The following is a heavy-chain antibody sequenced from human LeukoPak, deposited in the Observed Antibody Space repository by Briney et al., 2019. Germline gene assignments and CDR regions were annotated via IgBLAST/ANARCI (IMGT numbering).Heavy chain of an antibody. Sequence: PRGAPRLSCAASAFTLSSYEMNWALQAPGEGLDWVPYIRRSASAIHDADSVKGRFTISRDNDKNSLYLQMNSLRAEDRAFYYWARGRGYFEYWGQGTLVTVCS. CDR3: ARGRGYFEY. CDR2: IRRSASAI. V-gene: IGHV3-48*03. J-gene: IGHJ4*02. CDR1: AFTLSSYE.